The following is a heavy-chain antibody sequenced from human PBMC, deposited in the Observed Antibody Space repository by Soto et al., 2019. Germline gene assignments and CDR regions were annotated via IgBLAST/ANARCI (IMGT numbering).Heavy chain of an antibody. Sequence: QVQLVQSGAEVKKPGSSVKVSCKASGGTFSSYAISWVRQAPGQGLEWIGGIIPIFGTANYAQKFQGRVTITADESTSTAYMELSSLRSEDTAVYYCATAGYCSGGSCYSWDYYYGMDVWGQGTTVTVSS. J-gene: IGHJ6*02. CDR2: IIPIFGTA. CDR1: GGTFSSYA. V-gene: IGHV1-69*01. D-gene: IGHD2-15*01. CDR3: ATAGYCSGGSCYSWDYYYGMDV.